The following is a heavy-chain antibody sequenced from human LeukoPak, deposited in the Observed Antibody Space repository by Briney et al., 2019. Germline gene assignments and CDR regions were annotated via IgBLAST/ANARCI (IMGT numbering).Heavy chain of an antibody. J-gene: IGHJ6*02. D-gene: IGHD1-1*01. CDR2: IYYSGST. CDR1: GGSISSYY. Sequence: SETLSLTCTVSGGSISSYYWIWIRQPPGKGLEWIGYIYYSGSTNYNPSLKSRVTISVDTSKNQFSLKLSSVTAADTAVYYCARRWGGTTGTTYYYYGMDVWGQGTTVTVSS. CDR3: ARRWGGTTGTTYYYYGMDV. V-gene: IGHV4-59*08.